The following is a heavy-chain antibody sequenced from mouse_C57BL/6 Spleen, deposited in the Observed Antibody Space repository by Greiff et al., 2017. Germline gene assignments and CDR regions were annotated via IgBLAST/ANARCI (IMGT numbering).Heavy chain of an antibody. J-gene: IGHJ3*01. CDR1: GFTFSSYT. Sequence: EVKLMESGGGLVKPGGSLKLSCAASGFTFSSYTMSWVRQTPEKRLEWVATISGGGGNTYYPDSVKGRVTISRDNAKNTLYLQMSSLRSEDTALYYCARRGVYEGFAYWGQGTLVTVSA. V-gene: IGHV5-9*01. CDR2: ISGGGGNT. D-gene: IGHD1-1*01. CDR3: ARRGVYEGFAY.